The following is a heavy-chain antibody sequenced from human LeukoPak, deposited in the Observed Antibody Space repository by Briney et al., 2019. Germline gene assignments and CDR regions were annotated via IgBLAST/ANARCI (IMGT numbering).Heavy chain of an antibody. V-gene: IGHV3-11*04. CDR2: ISGSVGST. D-gene: IGHD5-18*01. CDR1: GFTFSNAW. J-gene: IGHJ6*03. Sequence: GGSLRLSCAASGFTFSNAWMSWVRQAPGKGLEWVSVISGSVGSTYYVDSVKGRFTISRDNAKNSLYLQMNSLRAEDTAVYYCARGQEELWLRQAHYYYYMDVWGKGTTVTVSS. CDR3: ARGQEELWLRQAHYYYYMDV.